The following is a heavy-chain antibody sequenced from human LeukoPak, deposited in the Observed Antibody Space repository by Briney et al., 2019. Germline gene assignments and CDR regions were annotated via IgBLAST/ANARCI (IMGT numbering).Heavy chain of an antibody. V-gene: IGHV4-4*07. CDR2: IYTSGST. CDR3: ARGTTVVTPKYYYYYYMDV. D-gene: IGHD4-23*01. J-gene: IGHJ6*03. CDR1: GFSISSYD. Sequence: SETLSLTCTVSGFSISSYDWSWIRQPAGKGLEWIGRIYTSGSTNYNPSLKSRVTMSVDTSKNQFSLKLSSVTAADTAVYYCARGTTVVTPKYYYYYYMDVWGKGTTVTVSS.